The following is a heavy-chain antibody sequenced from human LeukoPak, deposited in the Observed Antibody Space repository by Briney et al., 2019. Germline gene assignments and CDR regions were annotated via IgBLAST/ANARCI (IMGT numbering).Heavy chain of an antibody. CDR2: IYSDGNST. CDR3: ARSGVWSKGPDY. D-gene: IGHD1-26*01. CDR1: GFTFSSYW. J-gene: IGHJ4*02. V-gene: IGHV3-74*01. Sequence: GGSLRLSCAASGFTFSSYWMHWVRQAPGKGLVWVSRIYSDGNSTSYADSVMGRFTISRDNAKNTLYLQMNSLRAEDTAVYYCARSGVWSKGPDYWGQGTLVTASS.